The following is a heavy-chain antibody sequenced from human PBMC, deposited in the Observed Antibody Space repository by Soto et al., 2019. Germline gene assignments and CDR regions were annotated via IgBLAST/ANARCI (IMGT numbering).Heavy chain of an antibody. CDR1: GFTFSSYW. D-gene: IGHD1-1*01. V-gene: IGHV3-74*01. J-gene: IGHJ2*01. CDR3: ERGGYRNGYFDL. Sequence: EVQLVESGGGLVQPGGSLRLSCAASGFTFSSYWMHWVRQAPGKGLVWVSRINSDGSSTSYADSVKGRFTISRDNATNTLYLQRNRLGDEDTAVYYCERGGYRNGYFDLWGRGTLVTVSS. CDR2: INSDGSST.